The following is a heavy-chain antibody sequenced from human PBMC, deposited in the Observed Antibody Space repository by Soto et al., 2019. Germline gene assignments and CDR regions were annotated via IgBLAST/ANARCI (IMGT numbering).Heavy chain of an antibody. CDR2: SGGDDGTT. CDR1: GFTFSSYS. J-gene: IGHJ4*02. V-gene: IGHV3-23*01. D-gene: IGHD3-10*01. Sequence: EVQLLESGGGLVQPGGSLRLSCAASGFTFSSYSMSWVRQAPGKGLEWVLGFRSGGDDGTTHYADSVKGRFTISRDNSKNTLFLQMDSLRAEDTAIYYCAKKVNSGPGSQYFDYWGQGTLVTVSS. CDR3: AKKVNSGPGSQYFDY.